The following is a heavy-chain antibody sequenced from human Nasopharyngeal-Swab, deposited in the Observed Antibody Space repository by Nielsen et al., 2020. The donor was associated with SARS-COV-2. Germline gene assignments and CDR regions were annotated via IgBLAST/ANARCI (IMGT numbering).Heavy chain of an antibody. J-gene: IGHJ4*02. CDR2: INPNSGDT. Sequence: ASVKVSCKASGYTFTNYYMHWVRQAPGQGLEWMGWINPNSGDTNYAQNFQGRVTMSTDTSISTAYVEVSRLRSDDTAVYYCAGFLRNYYDSSGYYFWGRGTLVTVSS. D-gene: IGHD3-22*01. CDR3: AGFLRNYYDSSGYYF. CDR1: GYTFTNYY. V-gene: IGHV1-2*02.